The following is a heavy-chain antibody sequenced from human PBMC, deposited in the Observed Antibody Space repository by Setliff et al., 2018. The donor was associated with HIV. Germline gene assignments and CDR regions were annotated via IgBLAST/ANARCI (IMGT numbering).Heavy chain of an antibody. CDR3: AKDFGYSSGWYLVSGTFDI. V-gene: IGHV3-30*02. CDR1: GFTFSSDG. CDR2: IRNDGSTT. J-gene: IGHJ3*02. D-gene: IGHD6-19*01. Sequence: GGSLRLSCAASGFTFSSDGMHWVRQAPGKGLEWVGFIRNDGSTTDYADSVKGRFTISRDNSKNTLYLQLNSLRAEDTAVYYCAKDFGYSSGWYLVSGTFDIWGQGTMVTVSS.